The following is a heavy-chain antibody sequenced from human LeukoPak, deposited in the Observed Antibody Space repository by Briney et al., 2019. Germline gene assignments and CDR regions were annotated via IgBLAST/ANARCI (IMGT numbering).Heavy chain of an antibody. Sequence: GGSLRLSCAASGFTFSSYWMSWVPQAPGKGLEWVANIKQDGSEKYYVGSVKGRFTISRDNAKNSLYLQMNSLRAEDTAVYYCARDRITIFGVVIPNNWFDPWGQGTLVTVSS. V-gene: IGHV3-7*01. CDR1: GFTFSSYW. CDR3: ARDRITIFGVVIPNNWFDP. D-gene: IGHD3-3*01. CDR2: IKQDGSEK. J-gene: IGHJ5*02.